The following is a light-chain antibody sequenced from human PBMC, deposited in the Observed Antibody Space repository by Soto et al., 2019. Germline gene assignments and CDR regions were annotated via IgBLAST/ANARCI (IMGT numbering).Light chain of an antibody. V-gene: IGKV3-20*01. CDR1: QSVSSGY. Sequence: EIVLTQSPGTLSLSPGERVTLSCRASQSVSSGYLAWYQQKPGQAPRLLIYGASSRATGIPDRFSGSGSGTDFTLTISRLEPEDFAVYYCQQYGNSKTFGQGTKVDIK. J-gene: IGKJ1*01. CDR3: QQYGNSKT. CDR2: GAS.